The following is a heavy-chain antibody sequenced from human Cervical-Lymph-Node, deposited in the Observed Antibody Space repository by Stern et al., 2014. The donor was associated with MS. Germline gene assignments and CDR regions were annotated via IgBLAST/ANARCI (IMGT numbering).Heavy chain of an antibody. Sequence: QLVQSGPEVKKPGTSVKVSCKASGFTFTSSAVQWVRQARGQRLEWIGWIVVGSGNTNYAQKFQERVTITMDMSTSTAYMELSSLRSEDTAVYYCAAKKDYYDSSGDDAFDIWGQGTMVTVSS. CDR2: IVVGSGNT. V-gene: IGHV1-58*01. CDR3: AAKKDYYDSSGDDAFDI. D-gene: IGHD3-22*01. CDR1: GFTFTSSA. J-gene: IGHJ3*02.